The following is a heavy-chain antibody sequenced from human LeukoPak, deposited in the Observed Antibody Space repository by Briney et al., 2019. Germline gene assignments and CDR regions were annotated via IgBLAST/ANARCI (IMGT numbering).Heavy chain of an antibody. CDR3: VRQYFDY. V-gene: IGHV3-7*03. CDR1: GFTFNNYW. Sequence: GGSLRLSCAASGFTFNNYWMSWVRQAPGKGLEWVANIKQDGSEKYFVDSVKGRFTISRDNAKNSLYLQMNSLRAEDTAVYYCVRQYFDYWGQGTLVTVSS. CDR2: IKQDGSEK. J-gene: IGHJ4*02.